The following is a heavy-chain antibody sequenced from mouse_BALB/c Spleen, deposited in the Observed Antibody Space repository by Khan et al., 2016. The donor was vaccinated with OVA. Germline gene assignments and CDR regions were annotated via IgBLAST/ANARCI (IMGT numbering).Heavy chain of an antibody. Sequence: DVKLQESGPGLVKPSQSLSLTCTVTGYSITTNYAWDWIRQFPGNKLEWMGYISYSGSTSYNPSIKSRISITRDTSKNQFFLQLNYVTTEDTATYYWARKNYDGYAVDYWGQGTSVTVSS. J-gene: IGHJ4*01. CDR1: GYSITTNYA. CDR2: ISYSGST. V-gene: IGHV3-2*02. CDR3: ARKNYDGYAVDY. D-gene: IGHD2-4*01.